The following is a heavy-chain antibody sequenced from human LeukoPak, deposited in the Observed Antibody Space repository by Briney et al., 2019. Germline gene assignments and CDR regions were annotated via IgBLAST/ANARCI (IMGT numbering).Heavy chain of an antibody. CDR2: ISYDGSHK. CDR1: RFTFNKYG. V-gene: IGHV3-30*18. CDR3: AKGGRLLRFFDWLDY. Sequence: GRSLRLSCAASRFTFNKYGMHWVRQAPGKGLEWVAVISYDGSHKYYRDSVKGRFTISRDNSKYTVYLETNSLRAEDTSVYYCAKGGRLLRFFDWLDYWGQGTLVTVSS. J-gene: IGHJ4*02. D-gene: IGHD3-9*01.